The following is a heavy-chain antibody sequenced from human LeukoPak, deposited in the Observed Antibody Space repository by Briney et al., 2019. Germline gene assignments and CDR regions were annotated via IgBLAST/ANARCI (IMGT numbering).Heavy chain of an antibody. CDR2: ISNDGSHK. J-gene: IGHJ4*02. V-gene: IGHV3-30*04. D-gene: IGHD4-23*01. CDR3: ARDPNRLADYGGDYFDH. CDR1: GFPFSSYS. Sequence: GGSLRLSCAASGFPFSSYSMHWVRQAPGNGLEWVAVISNDGSHKYYADSVKGRFIISRDNSKNTLSLQMNTLRPDDTAVFYCARDPNRLADYGGDYFDHWGQGTLVTVSS.